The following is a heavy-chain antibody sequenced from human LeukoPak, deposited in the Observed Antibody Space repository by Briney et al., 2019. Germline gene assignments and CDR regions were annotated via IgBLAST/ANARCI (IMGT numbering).Heavy chain of an antibody. Sequence: SVKVSCKASGGTFSSYAISWVRQAPGQGLEWMGGIIPIFGTANYAQKFQGRVTITADESASTAYMELSSLRSEDTAVYYCARDCSSTSCYPNWFDPWGQGTLVTVSS. J-gene: IGHJ5*02. CDR1: GGTFSSYA. CDR3: ARDCSSTSCYPNWFDP. V-gene: IGHV1-69*13. D-gene: IGHD2-2*01. CDR2: IIPIFGTA.